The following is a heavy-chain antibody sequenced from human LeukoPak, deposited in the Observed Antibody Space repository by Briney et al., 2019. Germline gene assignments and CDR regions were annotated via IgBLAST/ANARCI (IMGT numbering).Heavy chain of an antibody. D-gene: IGHD1-26*01. J-gene: IGHJ3*02. V-gene: IGHV4-59*01. CDR2: IYYSGST. Sequence: KPSETLSLTCTVSGGSISSYCWSWIRQPPGKGLEWFGYIYYSGSTNYNPSLKSRVTISVDTSKNQFSLKLSSVTAADTAVYYCARSALVVGATLDAFDIWGQGTMVTVSS. CDR3: ARSALVVGATLDAFDI. CDR1: GGSISSYC.